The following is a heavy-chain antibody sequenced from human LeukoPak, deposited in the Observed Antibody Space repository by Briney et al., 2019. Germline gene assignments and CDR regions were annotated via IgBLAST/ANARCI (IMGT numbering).Heavy chain of an antibody. J-gene: IGHJ4*02. Sequence: GASVKVSCKASGYTFSAYGISWVRQAPGQGLEWMGWISTYNGATNYAQKLQGRVTMTTDTATTTAYMELRSLRSDDTAVYYCARMSYCDYWGQGTLVTVSS. CDR1: GYTFSAYG. CDR3: ARMSYCDY. V-gene: IGHV1-18*01. CDR2: ISTYNGAT.